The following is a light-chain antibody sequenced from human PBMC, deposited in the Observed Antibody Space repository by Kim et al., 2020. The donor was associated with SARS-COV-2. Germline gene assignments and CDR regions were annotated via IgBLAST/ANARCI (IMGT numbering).Light chain of an antibody. CDR3: QQYNRWPPYI. J-gene: IGKJ2*01. Sequence: EIVMTQSPATLSVSPGERATLSCRTSQSVSTNLAWYQQKPGQAPRLLIYGTSTRATGIPARFSGSGSGTEFTLTISSLQSEDFAIYYCQQYNRWPPYIFGQWTKLEI. CDR1: QSVSTN. V-gene: IGKV3-15*01. CDR2: GTS.